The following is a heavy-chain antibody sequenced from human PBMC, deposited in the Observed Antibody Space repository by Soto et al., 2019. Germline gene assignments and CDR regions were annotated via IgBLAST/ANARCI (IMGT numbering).Heavy chain of an antibody. V-gene: IGHV3-33*01. CDR2: IWYDGSNK. CDR3: VRWDVAVAGNVVGWFDP. Sequence: QVQLVESGGGVVQPGRSLRLSCAASGFTFSSYGMHWVRQAPGKGLEWVAVIWYDGSNKYYADSVKGRFTISRDNSKNTLYLQMNSLRAEDTAVYYCVRWDVAVAGNVVGWFDPWGQGTLVTVSS. J-gene: IGHJ5*02. D-gene: IGHD6-19*01. CDR1: GFTFSSYG.